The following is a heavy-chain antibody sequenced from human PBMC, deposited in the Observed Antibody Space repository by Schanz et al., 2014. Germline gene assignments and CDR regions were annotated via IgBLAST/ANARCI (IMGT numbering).Heavy chain of an antibody. CDR2: LWHDGSKK. V-gene: IGHV3-33*01. CDR3: ARDLHGYGPHRDY. J-gene: IGHJ4*01. D-gene: IGHD5-12*01. CDR1: GFTFSSYD. Sequence: QVQLVESGGGVVQPGRSLRLSCVASGFTFSSYDVFWVRQAPGKGLEWVAILWHDGSKKYYADSVKGRFTVSRDNSKNSLYQQLNSLSAEDAAVYSSARDLHGYGPHRDYWGHGALVTVSS.